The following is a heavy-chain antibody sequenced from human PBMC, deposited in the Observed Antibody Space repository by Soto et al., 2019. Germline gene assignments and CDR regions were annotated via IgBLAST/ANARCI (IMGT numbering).Heavy chain of an antibody. D-gene: IGHD3-9*01. CDR3: ASWAPYYNILTVDYGMDV. CDR1: GGSISSGGYY. Sequence: SETLSLTCTVSGGSISSGGYYWTWIRQLPGKGLEWIGYIYYSGSTHYNPSLKSRVTISVDTSKNQFSLKLSSVTAADMAVYHCASWAPYYNILTVDYGMDVWGQGTTVTV. CDR2: IYYSGST. V-gene: IGHV4-31*03. J-gene: IGHJ6*02.